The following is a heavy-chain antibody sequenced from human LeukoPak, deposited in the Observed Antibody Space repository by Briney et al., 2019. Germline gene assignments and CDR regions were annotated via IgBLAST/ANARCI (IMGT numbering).Heavy chain of an antibody. CDR1: GGTFSSYA. D-gene: IGHD3-16*02. Sequence: GASVKVSCKASGGTFSSYAISWVRQAPGQGLEWMGGIIPIFGTANYAQKSQGRVTITADESTSTAYMELSSLRSEDTAVYYCARVGWQGYPDYYYYGMDVWGKGTTVTVSS. CDR2: IIPIFGTA. J-gene: IGHJ6*04. CDR3: ARVGWQGYPDYYYYGMDV. V-gene: IGHV1-69*13.